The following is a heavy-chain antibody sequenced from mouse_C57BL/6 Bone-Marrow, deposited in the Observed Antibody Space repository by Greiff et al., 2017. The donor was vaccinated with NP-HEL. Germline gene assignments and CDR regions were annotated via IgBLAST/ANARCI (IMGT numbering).Heavy chain of an antibody. D-gene: IGHD1-1*01. CDR3: ASPYYYGSGQYYYDY. CDR1: GYTFTSYG. CDR2: ISPSSGNT. V-gene: IGHV1-81*01. Sequence: QVQLQQPGAELVRPGASVKLSCKASGYTFTSYGISWVKQRTGQGLEWIGEISPSSGNTYYNEKFKGKATLTVDKSSSTAYMELRSLTSEDSAVYSCASPYYYGSGQYYYDYWDQGTTLTGSS. J-gene: IGHJ2*01.